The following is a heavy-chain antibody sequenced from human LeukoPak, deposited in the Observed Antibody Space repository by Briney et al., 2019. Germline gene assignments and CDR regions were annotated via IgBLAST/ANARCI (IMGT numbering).Heavy chain of an antibody. Sequence: SETLSLTCTVSGGSISSYYWSWIRQPPGKGLEWIGYIYYSGSTNYNPSLKSRVTISVDTSKNQFSLKLSSVTAADTAVYYCARDSWHYYYMDVWGKGTTVTVSS. CDR3: ARDSWHYYYMDV. CDR1: GGSISSYY. V-gene: IGHV4-59*12. J-gene: IGHJ6*03. CDR2: IYYSGST.